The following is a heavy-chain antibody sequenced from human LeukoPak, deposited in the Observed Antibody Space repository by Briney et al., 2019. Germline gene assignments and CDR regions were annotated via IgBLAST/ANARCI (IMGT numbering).Heavy chain of an antibody. CDR3: ARSSYYCFDY. V-gene: IGHV3-7*01. CDR1: GFTFTSYW. J-gene: IGHJ4*02. Sequence: GGSLRLSCAASGFTFTSYWMYWVRQAPGKGLEWVADIKEDGSEKYYVDSVKGRFTISRDNAKNSLYLQMNSLRAEDTAVYYCARSSYYCFDYWGQGTLVTLSS. D-gene: IGHD2-21*01. CDR2: IKEDGSEK.